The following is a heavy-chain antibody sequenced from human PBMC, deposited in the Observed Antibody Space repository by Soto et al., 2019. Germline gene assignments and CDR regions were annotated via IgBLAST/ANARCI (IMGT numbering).Heavy chain of an antibody. J-gene: IGHJ4*02. D-gene: IGHD6-19*01. CDR2: INPNSGGT. CDR3: ARAGRYSSGYRNPFDY. CDR1: GYTFTGYY. V-gene: IGHV1-2*04. Sequence: ASVKVSCKASGYTFTGYYMHWVRQAPGQGLEWMGWINPNSGGTNYAQKFQGWVTMTRDTSISTAYMGLGRLRSDDTAGYYCARAGRYSSGYRNPFDYWGQGTLVTVSS.